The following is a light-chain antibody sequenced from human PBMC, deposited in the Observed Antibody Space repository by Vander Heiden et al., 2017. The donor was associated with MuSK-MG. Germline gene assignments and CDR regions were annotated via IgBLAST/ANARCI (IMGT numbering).Light chain of an antibody. J-gene: IGKJ4*01. CDR2: AAS. CDR3: HQLKTYLVV. Sequence: DIQLTQSPSFLSASVGDRVTITCRASQGISGYLAWYQQKPGKAPKLLIYAASTLQTGVPSRFSGSGSGTEYTLTISSLLPEDFATYYCHQLKTYLVVFGGGTKVEIK. CDR1: QGISGY. V-gene: IGKV1-9*01.